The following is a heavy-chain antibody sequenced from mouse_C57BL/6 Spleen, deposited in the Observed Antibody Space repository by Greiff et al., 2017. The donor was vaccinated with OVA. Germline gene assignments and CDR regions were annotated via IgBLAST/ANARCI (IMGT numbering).Heavy chain of an antibody. CDR1: GYTFTSYW. CDR2: IDPSDSYT. J-gene: IGHJ1*03. CDR3: ARKGAYVPHWYFDV. V-gene: IGHV1-69*01. Sequence: VQLQQPGAELVMPGASVKLSCKASGYTFTSYWMHWVKPRPGQGLEWIGEIDPSDSYTNSNQKFKGQSTLTVDKSSSTAYMQLSSLTSVDSAVYYFARKGAYVPHWYFDVWGTGTTVTVSS. D-gene: IGHD1-1*01.